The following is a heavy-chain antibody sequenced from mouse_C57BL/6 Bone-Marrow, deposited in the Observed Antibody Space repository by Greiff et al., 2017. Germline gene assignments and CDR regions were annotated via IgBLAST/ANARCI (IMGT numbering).Heavy chain of an antibody. CDR3: ARKGTLYAMDY. CDR2: IYWDDDK. J-gene: IGHJ4*01. CDR1: GFSLSTSCMG. D-gene: IGHD3-3*01. Sequence: QVTLKESGPGILQSSPTLSLTCSFSGFSLSTSCMGVSWLRHPSGKGREWLAHIYWDDDKRSNPSLKSRLTISKDTSRNREFHKITSVDTAETSTDYCARKGTLYAMDYWGQGTPVTVSA. V-gene: IGHV8-12*01.